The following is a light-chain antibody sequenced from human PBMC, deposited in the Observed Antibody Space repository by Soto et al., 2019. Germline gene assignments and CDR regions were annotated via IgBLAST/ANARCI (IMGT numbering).Light chain of an antibody. J-gene: IGLJ2*01. V-gene: IGLV1-40*01. CDR2: GNS. CDR3: QSYDSSLSGSV. CDR1: SSNIGAGYD. Sequence: VLTQPPSVSGAPGQRVTISCTGSSSNIGAGYDVHWYQQLPGTAPKLLIYGNSNRPSGVPDRFSGSKSGTSASLAITGLQAEDEADYYCQSYDSSLSGSVFGGGTKVTVL.